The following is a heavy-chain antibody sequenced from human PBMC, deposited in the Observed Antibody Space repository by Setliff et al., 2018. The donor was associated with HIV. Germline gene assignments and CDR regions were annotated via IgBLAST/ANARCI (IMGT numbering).Heavy chain of an antibody. V-gene: IGHV4-34*01. Sequence: SETLSLTCAVYGDSLNGYSWNWVRQPPGKGLEWIGAFIHSGNTTYNPSVRSRVTTSMDSSMNQFSLRLTSVTAADTAVYYCAGGRKFITSRASFYYGLDGWGPGTTVTVSS. J-gene: IGHJ6*02. CDR1: GDSLNGYS. CDR3: AGGRKFITSRASFYYGLDG. D-gene: IGHD1-1*01. CDR2: FIHSGNT.